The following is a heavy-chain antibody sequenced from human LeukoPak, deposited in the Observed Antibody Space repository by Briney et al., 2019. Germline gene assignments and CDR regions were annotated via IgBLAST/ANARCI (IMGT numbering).Heavy chain of an antibody. V-gene: IGHV3-23*01. Sequence: PGGSLRLSCAASGFTFSSYAMSWVRQAPGKGLEWVSAISGSGGSTYYADSVKGRFTISRDNSKNTLYLQMNSLRAEDTAVYYCATVEMATIGLGYFDYWGQGTLVTVSS. CDR3: ATVEMATIGLGYFDY. CDR1: GFTFSSYA. J-gene: IGHJ4*02. CDR2: ISGSGGST. D-gene: IGHD5-24*01.